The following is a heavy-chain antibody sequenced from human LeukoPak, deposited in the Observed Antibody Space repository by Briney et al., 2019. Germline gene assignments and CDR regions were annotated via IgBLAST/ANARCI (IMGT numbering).Heavy chain of an antibody. CDR1: GFTFSSYA. V-gene: IGHV4-34*01. J-gene: IGHJ5*02. CDR3: ARGGLRYYDSSGYYSNWFDP. Sequence: PGGSLRLSCAASGFTFSSYAMSWVRQPPGKGLEWIGEINHSGSTNYNPSLKSRVTISVDTSKNQFSLKLSSVTAADTAVYYCARGGLRYYDSSGYYSNWFDPWAREPWSPSPQ. CDR2: INHSGST. D-gene: IGHD3-22*01.